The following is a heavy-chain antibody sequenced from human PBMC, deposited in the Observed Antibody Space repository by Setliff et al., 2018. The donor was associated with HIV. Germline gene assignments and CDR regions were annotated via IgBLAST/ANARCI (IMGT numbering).Heavy chain of an antibody. J-gene: IGHJ5*02. CDR3: AREIQASLDPPYGYNYFDP. Sequence: SETLSLTCTVSGPPIAIGSYYWTWIRQPAGRGLEWIGHISASGNTKYSPTLQSRVTLSVNPSNNQFSLNLTSVTAADTAVYYCAREIQASLDPPYGYNYFDPWGQGILVTVSS. D-gene: IGHD3-9*01. CDR2: ISASGNT. V-gene: IGHV4-61*09. CDR1: GPPIAIGSYY.